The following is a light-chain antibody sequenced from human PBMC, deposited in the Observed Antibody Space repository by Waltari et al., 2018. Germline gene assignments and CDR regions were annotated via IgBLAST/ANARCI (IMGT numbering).Light chain of an antibody. CDR2: ATS. Sequence: ELVLTQSPATLSVFPGERATLYCRASQSVTNNFAWYQQKPGQAPRLLIYATSTRATGVPARFSGGGSGTEFTLTISSLQSEDVAVYYCQEYNNWPPLTFGGGTKLEIK. CDR3: QEYNNWPPLT. J-gene: IGKJ4*01. V-gene: IGKV3-15*01. CDR1: QSVTNN.